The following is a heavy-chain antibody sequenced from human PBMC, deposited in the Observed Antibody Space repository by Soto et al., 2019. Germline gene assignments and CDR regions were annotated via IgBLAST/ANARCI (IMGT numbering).Heavy chain of an antibody. J-gene: IGHJ4*02. CDR2: ISAYNGNT. CDR3: ARGWVYYYDSSGYVPFDY. D-gene: IGHD3-22*01. V-gene: IGHV1-18*01. CDR1: GYTFTSYG. Sequence: GASVKVSCKASGYTFTSYGISWVRQAPGQGLEWMGWISAYNGNTNYAQKLQGRVTMTTDTSTSTAYMELRSLRSDDTAVYYCARGWVYYYDSSGYVPFDYWGQGTLVTVSS.